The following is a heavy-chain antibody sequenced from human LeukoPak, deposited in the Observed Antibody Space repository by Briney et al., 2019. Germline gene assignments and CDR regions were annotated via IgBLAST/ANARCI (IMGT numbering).Heavy chain of an antibody. CDR2: IYTSGST. CDR1: GGSISSGSYY. Sequence: SETLSLTCTVSGGSISSGSYYWSWIRQPAGKGLEWIGRIYTSGSTNYNPSLKSRVTISVDTSKNQFSLKLSSVTAADTAVYYCARMYYDFWSGKGNWFDPWGQGTLVTVSS. V-gene: IGHV4-61*02. J-gene: IGHJ5*02. D-gene: IGHD3-3*01. CDR3: ARMYYDFWSGKGNWFDP.